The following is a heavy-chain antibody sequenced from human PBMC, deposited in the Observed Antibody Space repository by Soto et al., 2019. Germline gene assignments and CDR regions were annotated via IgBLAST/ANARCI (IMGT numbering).Heavy chain of an antibody. Sequence: ASVKVSCKASGYTFTSYGISWVRQAPGQGLEWMGWISAYNGNTNYAQKLQGRVTMTTDTSTSTAYMELRSLRSDDTAVYYCARDLRGYCSGGSCPDAFDIWGQGTMVTVSS. J-gene: IGHJ3*02. CDR2: ISAYNGNT. D-gene: IGHD2-15*01. CDR1: GYTFTSYG. V-gene: IGHV1-18*01. CDR3: ARDLRGYCSGGSCPDAFDI.